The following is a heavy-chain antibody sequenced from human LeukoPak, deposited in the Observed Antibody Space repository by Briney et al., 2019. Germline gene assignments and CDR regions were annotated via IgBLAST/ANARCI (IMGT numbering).Heavy chain of an antibody. CDR2: TRNKANSYTT. CDR1: GFTFSDHY. Sequence: GGSLRLSCAASGFTFSDHYMDWVRQAPGKGLEWVGRTRNKANSYTTEYAASVKGRFTISRDDSKNSLYLQMNSLKTEDTAVYYCARPGIDSSGYFAFDIWGQGTMVTVSS. J-gene: IGHJ3*02. V-gene: IGHV3-72*01. CDR3: ARPGIDSSGYFAFDI. D-gene: IGHD3-22*01.